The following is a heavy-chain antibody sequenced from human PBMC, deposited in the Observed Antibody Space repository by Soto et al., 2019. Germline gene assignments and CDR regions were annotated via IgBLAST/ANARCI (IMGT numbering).Heavy chain of an antibody. CDR3: ARRSSGYYYYYMDV. D-gene: IGHD6-6*01. Sequence: SETLSLTCTVSGGSFSSYYWSWIRQPPGKGLEWIGYIYYSGSTNYNPSLKSRVTISVDTSKNQFSLKLSSVTAADTAVYFCARRSSGYYYYYMDVWGKGTTVTVSS. CDR2: IYYSGST. CDR1: GGSFSSYY. V-gene: IGHV4-59*08. J-gene: IGHJ6*03.